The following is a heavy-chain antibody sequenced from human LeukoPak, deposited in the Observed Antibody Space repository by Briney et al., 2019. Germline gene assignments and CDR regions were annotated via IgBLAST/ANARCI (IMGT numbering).Heavy chain of an antibody. J-gene: IGHJ4*02. CDR2: ISSGDRT. D-gene: IGHD3-9*01. Sequence: GGSLRLSCAASGFTFSRHWMTWVRQAPGKGLEWVAGISSGDRTFHAESVKGRFTISRDKSKDTLYLQMNSLRAEDTAVYYCAKDATASPYFHWFDNWGQGTQVIVSS. CDR1: GFTFSRHW. V-gene: IGHV3-23*01. CDR3: AKDATASPYFHWFDN.